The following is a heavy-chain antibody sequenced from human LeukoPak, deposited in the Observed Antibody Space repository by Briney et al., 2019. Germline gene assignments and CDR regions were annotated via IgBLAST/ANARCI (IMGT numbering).Heavy chain of an antibody. D-gene: IGHD3-10*01. Sequence: RVASVKVSCKASGYTFTGYYMHWVRQAPGQGLEWMGWLNPNSGGTNYAQKFQGRVTMTRDTSISTAYMELSRLRSDDTAVYYCARDLNVYYYGSGSDYGMDVWGQGTTVTVSS. V-gene: IGHV1-2*02. J-gene: IGHJ6*02. CDR3: ARDLNVYYYGSGSDYGMDV. CDR2: LNPNSGGT. CDR1: GYTFTGYY.